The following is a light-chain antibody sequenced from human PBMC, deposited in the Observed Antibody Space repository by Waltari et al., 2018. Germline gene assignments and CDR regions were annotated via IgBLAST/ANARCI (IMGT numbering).Light chain of an antibody. CDR1: QTISGSW. CDR2: GAS. Sequence: CRASQTISGSWLTWYQRKPGQAPRLLIYGASSRATGIPVRFSGSGSGTDFTLTISRLDPEDSAVYYCQQYDGSSVTFGGGTKVEVK. J-gene: IGKJ4*01. V-gene: IGKV3-20*01. CDR3: QQYDGSSVT.